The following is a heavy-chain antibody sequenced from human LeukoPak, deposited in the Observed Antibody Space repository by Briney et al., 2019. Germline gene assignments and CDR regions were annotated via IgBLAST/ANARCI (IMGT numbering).Heavy chain of an antibody. CDR1: GFTLSTYA. J-gene: IGHJ4*02. Sequence: PGGSLRLSCAASGFTLSTYAMTWVRQAPRKGLEWVSTIRASGGGTFYADSVKGRFTISRDDSMNTLYLQMSSLRAEDTAVYYCAKRGYCGSSSCTAYFDYWGQGTLVTVSS. CDR2: IRASGGGT. D-gene: IGHD2-2*01. CDR3: AKRGYCGSSSCTAYFDY. V-gene: IGHV3-23*01.